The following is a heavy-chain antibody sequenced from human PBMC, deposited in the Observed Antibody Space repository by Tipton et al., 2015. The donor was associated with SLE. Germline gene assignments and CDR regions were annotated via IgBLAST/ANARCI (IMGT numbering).Heavy chain of an antibody. CDR2: VHSSGST. J-gene: IGHJ5*02. D-gene: IGHD5-12*01. CDR1: VGTFSDHF. Sequence: TLSLTCAVSVGTFSDHFWSWIRQPPGKGLEWIGHVHSSGSTNYDPSLKSRVTMSLDTSKNQFSMTMSSVTAADTAVYYCATSGYDSLSWFGPWGQGTPVTVSS. V-gene: IGHV4-34*11. CDR3: ATSGYDSLSWFGP.